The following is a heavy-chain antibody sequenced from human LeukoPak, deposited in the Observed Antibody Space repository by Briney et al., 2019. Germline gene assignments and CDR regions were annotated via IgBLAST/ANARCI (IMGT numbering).Heavy chain of an antibody. CDR1: GVTLSSYW. CDR2: IKQDGSEK. D-gene: IGHD6-13*01. CDR3: AIRRGAAAGTE. J-gene: IGHJ4*02. V-gene: IGHV3-7*03. Sequence: GGALRLSCAASGVTLSSYWMSWGRPAPGEGLEWGAHIKQDGSEKYYVDSVKGRFTISRDNAKNSLYLQMNSLRAEDTAVYYCAIRRGAAAGTEWGQGTLVTVSS.